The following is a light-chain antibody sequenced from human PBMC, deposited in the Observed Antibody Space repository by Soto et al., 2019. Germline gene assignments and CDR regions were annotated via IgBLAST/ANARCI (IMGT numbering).Light chain of an antibody. J-gene: IGKJ5*01. CDR1: QSVSSY. Sequence: EIVLTQSPATLSLSQGESATLSCRASQSVSSYLAWYHQKPGQAPRLLIYYASNRATGIPARFSGSGSGTDFTLTISSLEPEDFAVYYCQQRSNWITFGQGTRLEIK. CDR3: QQRSNWIT. CDR2: YAS. V-gene: IGKV3-11*01.